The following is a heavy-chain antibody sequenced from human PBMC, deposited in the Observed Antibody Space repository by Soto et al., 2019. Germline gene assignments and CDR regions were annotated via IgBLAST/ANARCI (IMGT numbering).Heavy chain of an antibody. V-gene: IGHV3-21*01. CDR2: ISPTSQYM. Sequence: PGGSLRLSCAAAGCSFSRRSMNWGRQAPGHGVEWVPSISPTSQYMYPADSVKGRFAISRDNAKNSLYLQMDSLRADDTAVYYCARKSYSGDSGFYDYWGQGA. CDR3: ARKSYSGDSGFYDY. J-gene: IGHJ4*02. CDR1: GCSFSRRS. D-gene: IGHD3-22*01.